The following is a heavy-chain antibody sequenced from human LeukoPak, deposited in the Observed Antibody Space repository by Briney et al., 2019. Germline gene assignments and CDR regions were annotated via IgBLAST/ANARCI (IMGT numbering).Heavy chain of an antibody. D-gene: IGHD2-2*01. CDR1: GGSISSGSFY. CDR3: ARDRARGAAMGSDAFDI. V-gene: IGHV4-61*02. J-gene: IGHJ3*02. CDR2: IYTGGST. Sequence: SETLSLTCTVSGGSISSGSFYWSWIRQPAGKGLEWIGRIYTGGSTNYNPSLKSRVTISVDTSKNQFSLKLSSVTAADTAVYYCARDRARGAAMGSDAFDIWGQGTMVTVSS.